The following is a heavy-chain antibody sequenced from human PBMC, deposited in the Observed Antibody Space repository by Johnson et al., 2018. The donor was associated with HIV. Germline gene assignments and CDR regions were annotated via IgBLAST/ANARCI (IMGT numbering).Heavy chain of an antibody. Sequence: QVQLVESGGGLVQPGGSLRLSCAASGFTFSDYSMSWIRQAPGKGLEWVADIRSGGSTKYYADSVKGRFTITRDNSKNTLYLQMNSRRAENAAVYYCAKDVAGAAHEAFDIWGQGTMVTVSS. CDR1: GFTFSDYS. CDR2: IRSGGSTK. CDR3: AKDVAGAAHEAFDI. V-gene: IGHV3-11*01. J-gene: IGHJ3*02. D-gene: IGHD6-19*01.